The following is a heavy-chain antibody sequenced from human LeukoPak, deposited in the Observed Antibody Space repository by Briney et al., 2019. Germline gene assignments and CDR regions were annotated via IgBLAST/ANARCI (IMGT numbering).Heavy chain of an antibody. Sequence: GGSLRLSCAASGFTFSSYSMNWVRQAPGKGLEWVSYISSSSSNIYYADSVKGRFTISRDNAKNSLYLQMNSLRAEDTAVYYCARSEDSSGEDYWGQGTLVTVSS. J-gene: IGHJ4*02. CDR2: ISSSSSNI. CDR1: GFTFSSYS. V-gene: IGHV3-48*01. D-gene: IGHD6-19*01. CDR3: ARSEDSSGEDY.